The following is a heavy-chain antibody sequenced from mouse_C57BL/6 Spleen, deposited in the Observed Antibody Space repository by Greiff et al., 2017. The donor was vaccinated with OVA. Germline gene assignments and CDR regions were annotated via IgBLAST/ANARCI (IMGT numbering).Heavy chain of an antibody. CDR2: IYPGSGST. CDR1: GYTFTSYW. Sequence: QVQLQQPGAELVKPGASVKMSCKASGYTFTSYWITWVKQRPGQGLEWIGDIYPGSGSTNYNEKFKSKATLTVDTSSSTAYMQLSSPTSEDSAVYYCARSTVYYSNYGLAYWGQGTLVTVSA. D-gene: IGHD2-5*01. J-gene: IGHJ3*01. V-gene: IGHV1-55*01. CDR3: ARSTVYYSNYGLAY.